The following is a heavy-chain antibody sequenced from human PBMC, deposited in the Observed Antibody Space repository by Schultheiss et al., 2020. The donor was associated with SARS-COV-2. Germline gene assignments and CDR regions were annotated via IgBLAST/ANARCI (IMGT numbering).Heavy chain of an antibody. Sequence: GGSLRLSCAVSGFTLLGNALSWVRQAPGKGLEWVSASDTSGGSTYADSVKGRFTISRDNSKNTVYLQMNSLRVEDTAIYYCAKEPLNRGRIFLSRGVTAFDFWGQGSLVTVSS. CDR2: SDTSGGST. D-gene: IGHD2/OR15-2a*01. J-gene: IGHJ5*01. CDR3: AKEPLNRGRIFLSRGVTAFDF. V-gene: IGHV3-23*01. CDR1: GFTLLGNA.